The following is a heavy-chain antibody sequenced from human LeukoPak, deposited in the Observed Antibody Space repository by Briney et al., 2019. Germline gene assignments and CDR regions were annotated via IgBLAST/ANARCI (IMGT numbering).Heavy chain of an antibody. CDR3: ARGFGDHTGDY. D-gene: IGHD3-10*01. J-gene: IGHJ4*02. Sequence: GVSLRLSCAASGFTFRSYWMLWLPHSPGKALVWVSRFNSYGCRTLYAVSVRARFTLPRDNAKNTLYLQTNPLRAEHTAVFHCARGFGDHTGDYWGQGTLVTVSS. CDR1: GFTFRSYW. CDR2: FNSYGCRT. V-gene: IGHV3-74*01.